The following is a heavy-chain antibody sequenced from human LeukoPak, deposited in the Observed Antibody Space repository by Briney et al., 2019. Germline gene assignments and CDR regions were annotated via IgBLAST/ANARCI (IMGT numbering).Heavy chain of an antibody. CDR2: ISGSGGST. Sequence: GGSLRLSCAASGFAFITYAMSWVRQAPGKGLEWVSAISGSGGSTYYADSVKGRFTISRDNSKNTLYLQMNSLRAEDTAVYYCAPRMGDSSSHFDYWGQGTLVTVSS. D-gene: IGHD6-13*01. CDR1: GFAFITYA. J-gene: IGHJ4*02. CDR3: APRMGDSSSHFDY. V-gene: IGHV3-23*01.